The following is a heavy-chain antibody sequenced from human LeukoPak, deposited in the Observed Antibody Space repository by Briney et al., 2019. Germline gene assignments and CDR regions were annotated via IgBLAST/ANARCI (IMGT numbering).Heavy chain of an antibody. Sequence: GGSLRLSCTASGFTLSNYWVHWVRQAPGKGLVWVSRISGDGSETYYADSVKGRFTISRDNSKNTLYLQMNSLRAEDTAVYYCARDRGDRIAAAGTGGFDYWGQGTLVTVSS. J-gene: IGHJ4*02. V-gene: IGHV3-74*01. CDR3: ARDRGDRIAAAGTGGFDY. CDR1: GFTLSNYW. D-gene: IGHD6-13*01. CDR2: ISGDGSET.